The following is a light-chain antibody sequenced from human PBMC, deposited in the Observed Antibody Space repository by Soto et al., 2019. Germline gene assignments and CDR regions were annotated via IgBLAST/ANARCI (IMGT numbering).Light chain of an antibody. CDR2: GAS. CDR3: PQYDNSPIT. Sequence: EIVLKQSPGILSLSPGERASLSCGASQSITSSFLAWYQQKPGKAPRVXIYGASRRATGIPDLFSGTGAETEFTRTISRLEHEDFAVAYCPQYDNSPITFGQGTRLEIK. V-gene: IGKV3-20*01. CDR1: QSITSSF. J-gene: IGKJ5*01.